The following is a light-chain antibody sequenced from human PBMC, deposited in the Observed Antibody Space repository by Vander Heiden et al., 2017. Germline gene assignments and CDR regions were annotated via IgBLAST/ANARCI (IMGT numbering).Light chain of an antibody. CDR1: ETISGY. CDR3: QQRSNWPLT. CDR2: DVS. J-gene: IGKJ4*01. V-gene: IGKV3-11*01. Sequence: EIVLTQSPATLSLSPGERATLSCWASETISGYLAWYQHKPGQAPRLLIYDVSNRATGVPARFSGSGSGTDFTLTISNLEPEDFAVYYCQQRSNWPLTFGGGTKVEIK.